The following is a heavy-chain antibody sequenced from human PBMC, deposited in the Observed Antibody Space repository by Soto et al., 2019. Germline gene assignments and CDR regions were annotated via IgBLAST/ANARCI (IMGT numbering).Heavy chain of an antibody. Sequence: GGSLRLSCAASGFTFSSYSMNWVRQAPGKGLEWVSYISSSSSTIYYTDSVKGRFTISRDNAKNSLYLQMNSLRDEDTAVYYCARDRSVRPKKGDAFDIWGQGTMVTVS. V-gene: IGHV3-48*02. CDR2: ISSSSSTI. D-gene: IGHD3-10*02. CDR1: GFTFSSYS. CDR3: ARDRSVRPKKGDAFDI. J-gene: IGHJ3*02.